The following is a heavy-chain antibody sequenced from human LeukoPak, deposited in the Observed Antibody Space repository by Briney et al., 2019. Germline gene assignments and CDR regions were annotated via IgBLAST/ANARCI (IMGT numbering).Heavy chain of an antibody. J-gene: IGHJ5*02. CDR1: GFTFSSYW. V-gene: IGHV3-7*01. CDR2: IKQDGSEK. D-gene: IGHD4-17*01. CDR3: ARDYGDSYGWFDP. Sequence: PGGSLRLSCAASGFTFSSYWMSWVRQAPGKGLEWVANIKQDGSEKYYVDSVKGRFTISRDNAKNSLYLQMNSLRAEDTAAYYCARDYGDSYGWFDPWGQGTLVTVSS.